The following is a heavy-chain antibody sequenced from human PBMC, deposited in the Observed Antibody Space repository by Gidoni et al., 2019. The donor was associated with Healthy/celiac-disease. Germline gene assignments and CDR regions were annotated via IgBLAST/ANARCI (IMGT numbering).Heavy chain of an antibody. J-gene: IGHJ4*02. CDR2: ISGSGGST. CDR3: AKVVGGYDSSGYYYFDY. Sequence: EVQLLTSGGGLVQPGGSLRLSCAASGFTFSSYAMSWVRQAPGKGLEWVSAISGSGGSTYYADSVKGRFTISRDNSKNTLYLQMNSLRAEDTAVYYCAKVVGGYDSSGYYYFDYWGQGTLVTVSS. CDR1: GFTFSSYA. V-gene: IGHV3-23*01. D-gene: IGHD3-22*01.